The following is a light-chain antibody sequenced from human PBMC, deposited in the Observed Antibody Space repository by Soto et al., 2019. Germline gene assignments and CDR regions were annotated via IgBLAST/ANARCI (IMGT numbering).Light chain of an antibody. CDR2: KAS. CDR1: QSISDR. CDR3: QIHNSWA. Sequence: DTQVTQSPSTLSASVGDRVTITCRAGQSISDRMAWYQQKPGKAPKLLIYKASSLQSDVLSRFSGSGFGTDFTLTISSLQSDDFATYYCQIHNSWAFGQGTKVEI. V-gene: IGKV1-5*03. J-gene: IGKJ1*01.